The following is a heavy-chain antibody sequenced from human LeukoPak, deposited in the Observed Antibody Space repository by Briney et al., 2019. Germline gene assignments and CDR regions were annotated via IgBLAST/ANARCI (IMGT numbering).Heavy chain of an antibody. J-gene: IGHJ4*02. D-gene: IGHD5-12*01. CDR3: ARGEMGYSGYRLDY. CDR2: IIPIFGTA. Sequence: GASVKVSCTASGGTFSSYAISWVRQAPGQGLEWMGGIIPIFGTANYAQKFQGRVTITADESTSTAYMELSSLRSEDTAVYYCARGEMGYSGYRLDYWGQGTLVTVSS. CDR1: GGTFSSYA. V-gene: IGHV1-69*01.